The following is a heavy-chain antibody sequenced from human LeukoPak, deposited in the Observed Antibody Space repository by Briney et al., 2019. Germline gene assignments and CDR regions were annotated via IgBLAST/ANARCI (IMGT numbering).Heavy chain of an antibody. J-gene: IGHJ5*02. Sequence: GSLRLSCAASGFKFDDYSMSWVRQAPGKGLEWVCDINWNGAWTGYADSVKGRFTISRDNAKNSLYLQMNSLRAEDTALYYCAGYYYDSSRGFDLWGQGTLVTVSA. CDR3: AGYYYDSSRGFDL. D-gene: IGHD3-22*01. V-gene: IGHV3-20*04. CDR2: INWNGAWT. CDR1: GFKFDDYS.